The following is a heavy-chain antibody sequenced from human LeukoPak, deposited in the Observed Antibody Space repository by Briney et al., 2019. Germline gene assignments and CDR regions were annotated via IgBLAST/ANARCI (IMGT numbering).Heavy chain of an antibody. J-gene: IGHJ4*02. Sequence: GESLKISCKGSGYSFTTYWISWVRQMPGKGLEWMGRIDPSDSYIKYSPSFQGHVIISADKSISTAYLQWSSLKASDTAIYYCGRKFSSVCLPPFFDYWGQGPLVTVSS. V-gene: IGHV5-10-1*01. D-gene: IGHD3-22*01. CDR3: GRKFSSVCLPPFFDY. CDR1: GYSFTTYW. CDR2: IDPSDSYI.